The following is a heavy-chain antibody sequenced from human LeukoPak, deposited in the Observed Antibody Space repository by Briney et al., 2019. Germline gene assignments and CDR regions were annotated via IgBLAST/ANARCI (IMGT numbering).Heavy chain of an antibody. CDR3: ARAKKRSGRSRNFYLDV. CDR2: IYTSGTTT. Sequence: SETLSLTCTVSDDPINSGVYYWNWIRQPAGKGLEWIGHIYTSGTTTNSNPSLKSRVAIPLDTSKNHFSLKLSSVTAAVTAVYYCARAKKRSGRSRNFYLDVWGKGTTVTVSS. V-gene: IGHV4-61*09. J-gene: IGHJ6*03. CDR1: DDPINSGVYY. D-gene: IGHD1-26*01.